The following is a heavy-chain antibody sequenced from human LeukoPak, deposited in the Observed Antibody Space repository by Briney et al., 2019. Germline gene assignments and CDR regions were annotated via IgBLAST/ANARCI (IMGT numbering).Heavy chain of an antibody. CDR2: VYAGDSDS. CDR1: GYSFTDYW. Sequence: GESLKISCKGSGYSFTDYWIAWVRQMPGKGRVWMGFVYAGDSDSRYSPSFRGQVTISADKANSTAYLQWNSLKASDTAIYYCARHSPGWMVRPYCFDSWGQGTLVTVSP. D-gene: IGHD3-10*01. CDR3: ARHSPGWMVRPYCFDS. V-gene: IGHV5-51*01. J-gene: IGHJ4*02.